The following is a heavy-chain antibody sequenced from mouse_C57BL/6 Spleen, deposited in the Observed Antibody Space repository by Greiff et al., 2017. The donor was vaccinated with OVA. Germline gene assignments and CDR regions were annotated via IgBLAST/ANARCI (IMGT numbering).Heavy chain of an antibody. Sequence: VQLKESGPELVKPGASVKMSCKASGYTFTDYNMHWVKQSHGKSLEWIGYINPNNGGTSYNQKFKGKATLTVNKSSSTAYMELRSLTSEDSAVYYCARSRLGTAQALFDYWGQGTTLTVSS. CDR1: GYTFTDYN. V-gene: IGHV1-22*01. D-gene: IGHD3-2*02. CDR3: ARSRLGTAQALFDY. J-gene: IGHJ2*01. CDR2: INPNNGGT.